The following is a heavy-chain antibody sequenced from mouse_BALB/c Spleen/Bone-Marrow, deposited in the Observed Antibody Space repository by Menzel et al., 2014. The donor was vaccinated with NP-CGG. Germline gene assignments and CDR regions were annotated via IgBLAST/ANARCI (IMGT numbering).Heavy chain of an antibody. CDR2: ISDGGGST. D-gene: IGHD2-14*01. CDR1: GFTFSDYY. Sequence: EVKLMESGGGLVQPGGSLKLSCATSGFTFSDYYVYWVRQTPEKRLEWVAYISDGGGSTYYPDTVKGRFTISRDNAKNTLYLQMSRLKSEDTAMYYCARGLYYRPFAYWGQGTLVTVSA. J-gene: IGHJ3*01. V-gene: IGHV5-12*02. CDR3: ARGLYYRPFAY.